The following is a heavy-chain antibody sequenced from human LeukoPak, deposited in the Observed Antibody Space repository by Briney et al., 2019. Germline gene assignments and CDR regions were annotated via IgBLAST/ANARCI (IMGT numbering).Heavy chain of an antibody. D-gene: IGHD3-10*01. V-gene: IGHV1-46*01. CDR2: INPSGGST. CDR3: ASSGTYYYGSGSLDY. J-gene: IGHJ4*02. CDR1: GYTFTSYY. Sequence: ASVKVSCKASGYTFTSYYMHWVRQAPGQGLEWMGIINPSGGSTSYAQKFQGRVTMTRDTSTSTVYMELSSLRSEDTAVYYCASSGTYYYGSGSLDYWGQGTLVTVSS.